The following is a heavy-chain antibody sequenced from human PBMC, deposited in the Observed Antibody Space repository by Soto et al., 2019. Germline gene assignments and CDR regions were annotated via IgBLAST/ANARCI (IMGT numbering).Heavy chain of an antibody. V-gene: IGHV2-26*01. J-gene: IGHJ5*02. Sequence: QVTLKESGPVQVNPTETLTLTCTVSGFSLTNARMGVSWIRQPPGKALEWLAHIFSSGEKSYSMSLKSRLTISKHSSGSQVVLSMTKMDPVDTATYYCARIRTFENWFDPWGQGTLVTVSS. CDR1: GFSLTNARMG. CDR3: ARIRTFENWFDP. D-gene: IGHD1-7*01. CDR2: IFSSGEK.